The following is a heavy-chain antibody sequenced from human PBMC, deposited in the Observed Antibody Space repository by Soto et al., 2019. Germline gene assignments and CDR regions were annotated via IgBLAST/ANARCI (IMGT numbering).Heavy chain of an antibody. CDR1: GGAISINY. CDR3: ARYRREAAGGYTLDY. CDR2: VYNSGST. V-gene: IGHV4-59*01. Sequence: SETLSLTCTVSGGAISINYWTLIRQPPGKGLEWIGYVYNSGSTNYNPSLKSRVTISEDTSKSQFSLKVNSMTAADTAVYYCARYRREAAGGYTLDYWCQGIVVPVSS. D-gene: IGHD6-13*01. J-gene: IGHJ4*02.